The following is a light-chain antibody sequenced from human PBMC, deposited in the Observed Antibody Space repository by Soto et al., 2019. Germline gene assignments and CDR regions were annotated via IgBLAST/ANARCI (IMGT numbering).Light chain of an antibody. J-gene: IGKJ5*01. CDR3: MQGTHWPIT. Sequence: VVMTQFPLSLPVTLGQPASIPCRSNQSPVHSDGIAYFSWFQQRPGRSPRGLIYKVSNRDSGVPARFSGSGSGTDFALKISRVEAEDVGVYYCMQGTHWPITFGQGTRLEIK. CDR2: KVS. V-gene: IGKV2-30*02. CDR1: QSPVHSDGIAY.